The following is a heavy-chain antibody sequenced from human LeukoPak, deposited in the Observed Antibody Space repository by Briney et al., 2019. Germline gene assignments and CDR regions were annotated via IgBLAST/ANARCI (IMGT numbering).Heavy chain of an antibody. V-gene: IGHV4-39*07. D-gene: IGHD6-13*01. Sequence: SETLSLTCTVSGGSISSSSYYWGWIRQPPGKGLDWIGSIYYSGSTYYNPSLKSRVTISVDTSKNQFSLKLSSVTAADTAVYYCARDSSLYNWFDPWGQGTLVTVSS. CDR1: GGSISSSSYY. CDR2: IYYSGST. J-gene: IGHJ5*02. CDR3: ARDSSLYNWFDP.